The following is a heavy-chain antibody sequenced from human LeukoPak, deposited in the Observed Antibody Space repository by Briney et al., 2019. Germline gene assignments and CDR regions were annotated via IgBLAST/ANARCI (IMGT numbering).Heavy chain of an antibody. CDR1: GFAFSSYA. CDR3: ATYSSLNRREFQF. CDR2: IKQDGSEK. D-gene: IGHD3-22*01. V-gene: IGHV3-7*01. Sequence: GGSLRLSCAASGFAFSSYAMHWVRQTPGKGLEWVANIKQDGSEKYYVDSVKGRFTISRDNAKNSLYLQMNSLRAEDTAVYYCATYSSLNRREFQFWGQGTLLTVSS. J-gene: IGHJ1*01.